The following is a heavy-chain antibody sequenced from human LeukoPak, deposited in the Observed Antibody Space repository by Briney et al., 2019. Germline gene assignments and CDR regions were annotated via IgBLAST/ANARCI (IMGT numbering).Heavy chain of an antibody. Sequence: GGSPRLSCAASGFTFSSYSMNWVRQAPGKGLEWVSSISSSSSYIYYADSVKGRFTISRDNAKNSLYLQMNSLRAEDTAVYYCARDNTVTPFDYWGQGTLVTVSS. CDR2: ISSSSSYI. CDR3: ARDNTVTPFDY. CDR1: GFTFSSYS. J-gene: IGHJ4*02. V-gene: IGHV3-21*01. D-gene: IGHD4-17*01.